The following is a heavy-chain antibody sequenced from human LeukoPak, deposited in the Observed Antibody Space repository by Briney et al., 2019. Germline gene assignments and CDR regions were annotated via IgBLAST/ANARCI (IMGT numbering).Heavy chain of an antibody. CDR2: ISGSGGST. CDR3: ARDRRENYDSGIVIYGMDV. CDR1: GFTFSSYA. V-gene: IGHV3-23*01. D-gene: IGHD3-10*01. J-gene: IGHJ6*02. Sequence: GGSLRLSCAASGFTFSSYAMSWVRQAPGKGLEWVSAISGSGGSTYYADSVKGRFTISRDNSKNTLYLQMNSLRAEDTAVYYCARDRRENYDSGIVIYGMDVWGQGTTVTVSS.